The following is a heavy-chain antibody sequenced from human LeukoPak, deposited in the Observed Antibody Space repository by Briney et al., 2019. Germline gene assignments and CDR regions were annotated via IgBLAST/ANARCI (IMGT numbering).Heavy chain of an antibody. CDR2: INPNSGGT. D-gene: IGHD2-2*02. J-gene: IGHJ5*02. V-gene: IGHV1-2*02. CDR1: GYTFTGYY. Sequence: ASVKVSCKASGYTFTGYYMHWVRQAPGQGLEWMGWINPNSGGTNYAQKFQGRVTMTRDTSISTAYMELSRLRSDDTAVYYCAREGTLGYRSSTSCYTLGWFDPWGQGTLVTVSS. CDR3: AREGTLGYRSSTSCYTLGWFDP.